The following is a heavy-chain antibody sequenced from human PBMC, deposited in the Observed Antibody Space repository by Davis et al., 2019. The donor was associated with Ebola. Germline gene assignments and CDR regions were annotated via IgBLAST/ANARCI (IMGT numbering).Heavy chain of an antibody. J-gene: IGHJ4*02. V-gene: IGHV4-59*01. D-gene: IGHD3-10*01. Sequence: SETLSLTCTVSGGSISSYYWSWIRQPPGKGLEWIGYIDYSGSTSYNPSLKSRVTISVDTSKNQFSLKLSSVTAADTAVYYCARVWNDYGSGSYYDYWGQGILVTVSS. CDR2: IDYSGST. CDR1: GGSISSYY. CDR3: ARVWNDYGSGSYYDY.